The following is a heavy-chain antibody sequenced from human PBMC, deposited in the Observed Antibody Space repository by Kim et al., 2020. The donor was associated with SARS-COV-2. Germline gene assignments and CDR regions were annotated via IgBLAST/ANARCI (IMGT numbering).Heavy chain of an antibody. CDR1: GYTFTGYY. J-gene: IGHJ4*02. Sequence: ASVKVSCKTSGYTFTGYYMHWVRQAPGQGLEWMGWINANTGGTNHAQKFQGRVTMTRDTSINTASMEVSSLRSDDTAVYFCARARGYSYLYYFDYWGQGTLVTVSS. V-gene: IGHV1-2*02. D-gene: IGHD5-18*01. CDR3: ARARGYSYLYYFDY. CDR2: INANTGGT.